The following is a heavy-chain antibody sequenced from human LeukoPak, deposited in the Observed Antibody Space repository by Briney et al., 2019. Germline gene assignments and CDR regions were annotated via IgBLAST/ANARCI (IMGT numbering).Heavy chain of an antibody. CDR3: ARVMNREGTNY. CDR2: INPNSGGT. J-gene: IGHJ4*02. CDR1: GYTFTGYY. D-gene: IGHD1/OR15-1a*01. Sequence: ASVKVSCKASGYTFTGYYMHWVRQVPGQGLEWMGWINPNSGGTKYAQKFQGRVTMTRDTSISTAYMELNRLRSDDTAVYYCARVMNREGTNYWGQGTLVTVSS. V-gene: IGHV1-2*02.